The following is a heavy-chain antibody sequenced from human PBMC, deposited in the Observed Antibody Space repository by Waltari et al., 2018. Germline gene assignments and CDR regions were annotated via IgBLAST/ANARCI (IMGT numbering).Heavy chain of an antibody. Sequence: QVQLVQSGAEVKKPGSSVKVSCKASGGTFSSYAISWVRQAPGQGLEWMGGIIPIFGTANYAQKVQGRVTITADESTSTAYMELSSLRSEDTAVYYCARDSRGWSGGSCYSHYYYYYGMDVWGQGTTVTVSS. CDR3: ARDSRGWSGGSCYSHYYYYYGMDV. CDR1: GGTFSSYA. V-gene: IGHV1-69*13. J-gene: IGHJ6*02. D-gene: IGHD2-15*01. CDR2: IIPIFGTA.